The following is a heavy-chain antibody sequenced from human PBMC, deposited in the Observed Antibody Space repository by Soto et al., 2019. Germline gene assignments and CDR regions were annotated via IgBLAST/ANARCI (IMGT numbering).Heavy chain of an antibody. D-gene: IGHD4-17*01. CDR3: ARHIMTTVTTIPKRDAFDI. CDR1: GFTVSSNY. J-gene: IGHJ3*02. CDR2: IYSGGST. V-gene: IGHV3-53*04. Sequence: EVQLVESGGGLVQPGGSLRLSCAASGFTVSSNYMSWVRQAPGKGLEWVSVIYSGGSTYYADSVKGRFTISRHNSKNTLYLQMNSLRAEDTAVYYCARHIMTTVTTIPKRDAFDIWGQGTMVTVSS.